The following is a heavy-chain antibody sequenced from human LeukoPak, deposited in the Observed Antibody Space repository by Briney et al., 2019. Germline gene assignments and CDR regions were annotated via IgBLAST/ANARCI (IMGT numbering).Heavy chain of an antibody. CDR2: INHSGST. CDR3: ARMDCTNGVCYKGGFDY. CDR1: GGSFSGYY. J-gene: IGHJ4*02. V-gene: IGHV4-34*01. D-gene: IGHD2-8*01. Sequence: SETLSLTCAVYGGSFSGYYWSWIRQPPGKGLEWIGEINHSGSTNYNPSIKSRVTISVDTSKNQFSLKLSCVTAADTAVYYWARMDCTNGVCYKGGFDYWGQGTLVTVSS.